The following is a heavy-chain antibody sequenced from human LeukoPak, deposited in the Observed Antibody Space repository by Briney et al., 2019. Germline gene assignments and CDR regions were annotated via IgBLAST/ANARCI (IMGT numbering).Heavy chain of an antibody. Sequence: GGSLRLSCAASGFTFSSYAMSWVRQAPGKGLEWVSVISNSAGSTFYADSVKGRFTISRDNSENTLYLQMNSLRVEDTAVYYCAKGPRASGWTYFDYWGQGTLVTVSS. D-gene: IGHD6-19*01. V-gene: IGHV3-23*01. J-gene: IGHJ4*02. CDR1: GFTFSSYA. CDR3: AKGPRASGWTYFDY. CDR2: ISNSAGST.